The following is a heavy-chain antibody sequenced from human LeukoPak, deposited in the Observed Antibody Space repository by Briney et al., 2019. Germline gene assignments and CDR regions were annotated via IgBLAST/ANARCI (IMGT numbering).Heavy chain of an antibody. CDR2: ISYSSSYK. Sequence: GGSLRLSCAASGFTFSSYSMNWVRQAPGKGLEWVSSISYSSSYKYYVDSVKGRFTISRDNAKKSLYLQMNSLRAEDTAIYYCARGSPLMAGIYNFDYWGQGRLVTVSS. V-gene: IGHV3-21*01. CDR3: ARGSPLMAGIYNFDY. D-gene: IGHD6-19*01. CDR1: GFTFSSYS. J-gene: IGHJ4*02.